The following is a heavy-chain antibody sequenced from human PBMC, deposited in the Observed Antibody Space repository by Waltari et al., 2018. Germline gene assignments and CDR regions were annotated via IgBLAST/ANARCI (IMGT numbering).Heavy chain of an antibody. J-gene: IGHJ3*02. CDR3: ARVGDGYNYRLAFDI. CDR1: GGSISSHY. Sequence: QVQLQESGPGLVKPSETLSLTCTVSGGSISSHYWSWIRQPPGKGLEWIGYIYYSGSTNYNPSLKSRVTISVDTSKNQFSLKLSSVTAADTAVYYCARVGDGYNYRLAFDIWGQGTMVTVSS. V-gene: IGHV4-59*11. D-gene: IGHD5-12*01. CDR2: IYYSGST.